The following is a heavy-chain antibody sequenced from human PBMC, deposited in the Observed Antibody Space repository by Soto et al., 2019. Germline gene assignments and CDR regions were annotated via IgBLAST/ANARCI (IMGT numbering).Heavy chain of an antibody. Sequence: EVPLLESGGGLVQPGGSLRLSCAASGFTFSSYAMSWVRQAPGKGREWVSALSGSGGSTYDADSVKGRFTISRDNSKNTLYLQMNSLRDEDTAVYYCAKPNGYGGNTELENWGQGTLVTVSS. CDR1: GFTFSSYA. D-gene: IGHD2-15*01. J-gene: IGHJ4*02. V-gene: IGHV3-23*01. CDR2: LSGSGGST. CDR3: AKPNGYGGNTELEN.